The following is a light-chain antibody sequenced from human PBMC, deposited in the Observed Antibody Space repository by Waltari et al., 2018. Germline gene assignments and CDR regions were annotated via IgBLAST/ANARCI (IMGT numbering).Light chain of an antibody. V-gene: IGLV1-40*01. CDR3: QSYDTNWGV. CDR2: DNI. Sequence: QPVLTQPPSVSGAPGQRIPISCTGNSSNIGAGFDVHWFQQLPGTAPKLLIYDNIHRPSGVPYRFSGSKSDTSASLVITGLQAEDEAYYYCQSYDTNWGVFGGGTKLTVL. J-gene: IGLJ2*01. CDR1: SSNIGAGFD.